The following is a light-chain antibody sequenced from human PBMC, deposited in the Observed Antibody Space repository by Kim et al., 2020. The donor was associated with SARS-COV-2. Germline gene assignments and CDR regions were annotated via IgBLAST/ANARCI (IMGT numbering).Light chain of an antibody. J-gene: IGKJ2*01. V-gene: IGKV3-11*01. CDR3: QQRSNWPT. CDR2: EVS. CDR1: QSVSDS. Sequence: SLSPGERATLSCRASQSVSDSLDWYQQTPGQAPRLLIYEVSHRATGIPARFSGSGSGTDFTLSINSLEPEDFAVYYCQQRSNWPTFGQGTKLEI.